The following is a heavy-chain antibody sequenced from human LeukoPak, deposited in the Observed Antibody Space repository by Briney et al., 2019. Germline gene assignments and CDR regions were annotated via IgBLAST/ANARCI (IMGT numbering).Heavy chain of an antibody. Sequence: PSETLSLTCAVYGGSFSGFYWSWIRQPPGKGLEWIGEINHSGSTKYNPSLKSRVTISVDTSKNQFSLKLSSVTAADTAVYYCARGRSLIGGVTPIDYWGQGTLVTVSS. CDR2: INHSGST. CDR3: ARGRSLIGGVTPIDY. V-gene: IGHV4-34*01. CDR1: GGSFSGFY. D-gene: IGHD3-16*02. J-gene: IGHJ4*02.